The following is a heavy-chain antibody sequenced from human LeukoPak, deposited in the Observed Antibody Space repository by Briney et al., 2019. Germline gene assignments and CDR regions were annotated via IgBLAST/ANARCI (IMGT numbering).Heavy chain of an antibody. Sequence: PGGSLRLSCAASGFSVSSNYMSWVRQAPGKGLEWVSLIYSGGSTNYADSVKGRFTISRDSSKNTLFLQMNSLRAEDTAVYYCARGGDNYGYIFDYWGQGTLVTVSS. CDR1: GFSVSSNY. V-gene: IGHV3-66*01. J-gene: IGHJ4*02. CDR3: ARGGDNYGYIFDY. D-gene: IGHD5-18*01. CDR2: IYSGGST.